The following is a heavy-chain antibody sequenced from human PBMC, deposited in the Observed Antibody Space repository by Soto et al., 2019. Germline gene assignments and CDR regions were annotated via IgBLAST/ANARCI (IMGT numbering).Heavy chain of an antibody. CDR3: ATEQQLVPSYSFDY. V-gene: IGHV4-34*01. J-gene: IGHJ4*02. Sequence: PSETLSLTCTVYGASLSGYYWTWIRQTPGKGLEWIGEINDGGSTNYNPPLKSRVTISVDTQRNEFYLRLTSVTAADTAVYYCATEQQLVPSYSFDYWGQVTLVTVSS. CDR1: GASLSGYY. CDR2: INDGGST. D-gene: IGHD6-13*01.